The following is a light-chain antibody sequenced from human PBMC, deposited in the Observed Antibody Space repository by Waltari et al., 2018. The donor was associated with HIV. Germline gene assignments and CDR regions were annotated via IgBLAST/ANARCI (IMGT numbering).Light chain of an antibody. CDR1: RSILYSYNNRHY. CDR2: WAS. Sequence: DVLLTLSPSYLPVSLGERAPINCRSRRSILYSYNNRHYLAWYQQKPGQSPKVLIYWASTRASGVPDRFSGSGSGTNFSLTISSLQSDDVALYYCQQYYTIGPTFGGGTKVE. CDR3: QQYYTIGPT. V-gene: IGKV4-1*01. J-gene: IGKJ4*01.